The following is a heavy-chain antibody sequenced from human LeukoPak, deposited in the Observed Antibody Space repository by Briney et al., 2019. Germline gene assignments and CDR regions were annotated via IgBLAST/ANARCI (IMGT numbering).Heavy chain of an antibody. Sequence: GGSLRLSCAASGFTFSSYAMSWVRQAPGKGLEWVSAISGSGSSTYYADSVKGRSTISRDNSKNTLYLQMNSLRAEDTAVYYCAKEAVGYCSGGSCYRLPFDYWGQGTLVTVSS. CDR2: ISGSGSST. J-gene: IGHJ4*02. V-gene: IGHV3-23*01. D-gene: IGHD2-15*01. CDR3: AKEAVGYCSGGSCYRLPFDY. CDR1: GFTFSSYA.